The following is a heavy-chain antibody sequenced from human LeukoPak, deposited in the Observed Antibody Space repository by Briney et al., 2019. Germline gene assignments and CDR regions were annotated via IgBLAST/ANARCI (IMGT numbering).Heavy chain of an antibody. D-gene: IGHD5-18*01. CDR2: IYYSGST. V-gene: IGHV4-59*01. CDR3: ARARVVDTAMVTGLYYYYYYYMDV. CDR1: GGSISSYY. Sequence: KPSETLSLTCTVSGGSISSYYWSWIRQPPGKGLEWIGYIYYSGSTNYNPSLKSRVTISVDTSKNQFSLKLSSVTAADTAVYYCARARVVDTAMVTGLYYYYYYYMDVWGKGTTVTVSS. J-gene: IGHJ6*03.